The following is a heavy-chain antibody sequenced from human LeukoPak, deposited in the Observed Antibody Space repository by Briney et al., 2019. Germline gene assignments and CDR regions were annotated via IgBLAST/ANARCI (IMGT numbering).Heavy chain of an antibody. J-gene: IGHJ4*02. D-gene: IGHD3-3*01. Sequence: GGSLRLSCAASGFTFSSYWMHWVRQAPGKGRVWVSRINSDGSSTSYADSVKGRFTISRDNAKNTLYLQMSSLRAEDTAVYYCARNDFFDFDYWGQGTLVTVSS. CDR1: GFTFSSYW. CDR3: ARNDFFDFDY. CDR2: INSDGSST. V-gene: IGHV3-74*01.